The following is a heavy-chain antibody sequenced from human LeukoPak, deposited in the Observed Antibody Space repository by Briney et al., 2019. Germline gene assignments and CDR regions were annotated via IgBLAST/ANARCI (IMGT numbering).Heavy chain of an antibody. CDR3: ARGRIQLWLPPFDY. Sequence: SETLSLTCAVYGGSFSGYYWSWIRQPPGKGLEWIGEINHSGSTNYNPSLKSRFTISVDTSKNQFSLKLSSVTAADTAVYYCARGRIQLWLPPFDYWGQGTLVTVSS. V-gene: IGHV4-34*01. CDR1: GGSFSGYY. D-gene: IGHD5-18*01. CDR2: INHSGST. J-gene: IGHJ4*02.